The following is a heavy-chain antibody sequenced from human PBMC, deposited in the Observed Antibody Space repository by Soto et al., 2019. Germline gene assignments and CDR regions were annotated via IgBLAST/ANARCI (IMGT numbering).Heavy chain of an antibody. V-gene: IGHV1-69*12. J-gene: IGHJ6*02. D-gene: IGHD3-22*01. Sequence: QVQLVQSGAEVKKPGSSVKVSCKASGGTFSSYAISWVRQAPGQGLEWMGGIIPIFGTANYAQKFQGRVTXXAXGXXSTAYMELSSLTSEDTAVYYCARDRSGYPGFGMDVWGQGTTVTVSS. CDR2: IIPIFGTA. CDR3: ARDRSGYPGFGMDV. CDR1: GGTFSSYA.